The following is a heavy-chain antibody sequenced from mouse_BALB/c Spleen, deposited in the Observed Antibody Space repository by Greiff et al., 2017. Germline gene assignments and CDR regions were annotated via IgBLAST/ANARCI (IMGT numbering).Heavy chain of an antibody. Sequence: VQLQQSGTVLARPGASVKMSCKASGYTFTSYWMHWVKQRPGQGLEWIGAIYPGNSDTSYNQKFKGKAKLTAVTSTSTAYMELSSLTNEDSAVYYCTRDTTVVATQYYYAMDYWGQGTSVTVSS. CDR1: GYTFTSYW. CDR2: IYPGNSDT. V-gene: IGHV1-5*01. J-gene: IGHJ4*01. D-gene: IGHD1-1*01. CDR3: TRDTTVVATQYYYAMDY.